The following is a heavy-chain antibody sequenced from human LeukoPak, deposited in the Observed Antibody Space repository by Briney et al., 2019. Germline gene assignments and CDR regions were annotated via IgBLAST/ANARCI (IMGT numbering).Heavy chain of an antibody. Sequence: PGGSLRLSCAASGFTFSTYSMNWVRQVPGKGLVWVSRINSDGSSTTYADSVKGRFTISRDNAKSTLYLQMDSLRAEDTAVYYCATLAENRDSGYYFDSWGQGTLVTVSS. CDR3: ATLAENRDSGYYFDS. CDR2: INSDGSST. J-gene: IGHJ4*02. D-gene: IGHD3-10*01. V-gene: IGHV3-74*01. CDR1: GFTFSTYS.